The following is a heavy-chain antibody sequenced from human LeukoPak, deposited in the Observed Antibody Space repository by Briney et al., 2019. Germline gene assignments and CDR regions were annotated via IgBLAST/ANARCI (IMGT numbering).Heavy chain of an antibody. Sequence: QAGGSLRLSCAASGFTFSGYPIHWVRQAPGKGLEWVAVISYDGSNKYYADSVKGRFTISRDNSKNTLYLQMNSLRAEDTAVYYCARTAGSYYYYGMDVWGQGTTVTVSS. CDR2: ISYDGSNK. D-gene: IGHD6-13*01. CDR3: ARTAGSYYYYGMDV. J-gene: IGHJ6*02. V-gene: IGHV3-30-3*01. CDR1: GFTFSGYP.